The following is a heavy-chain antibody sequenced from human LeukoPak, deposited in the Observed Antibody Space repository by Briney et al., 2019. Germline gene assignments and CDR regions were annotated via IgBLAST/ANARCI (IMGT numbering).Heavy chain of an antibody. CDR1: GFMFSRLG. Sequence: GGSLRLSCAASGFMFSRLGMQWVRQAPGEGLEWVAMIWHDGSVEEYADSVKGRFTISRDNSQNTLYLQMNSLRDDDTAVYYCAKEGDQFRGYLDAWGKGTTVTVS. CDR2: IWHDGSVE. J-gene: IGHJ6*03. D-gene: IGHD3-16*01. V-gene: IGHV3-33*06. CDR3: AKEGDQFRGYLDA.